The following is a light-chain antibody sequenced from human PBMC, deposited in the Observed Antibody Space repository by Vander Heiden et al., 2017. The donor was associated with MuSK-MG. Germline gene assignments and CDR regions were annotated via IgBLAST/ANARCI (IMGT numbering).Light chain of an antibody. V-gene: IGKV1-5*01. CDR3: QPSWT. Sequence: DIQMTQSPSTLSASVGDRVTITCRASQSISSWLDWYQQKPGKATKLLIYEASSLESGVTSRFSGSGSGTEFTRTSSSMEPDDFETHDGQPSWTFGQGTKVEIK. J-gene: IGKJ1*01. CDR1: QSISSW. CDR2: EAS.